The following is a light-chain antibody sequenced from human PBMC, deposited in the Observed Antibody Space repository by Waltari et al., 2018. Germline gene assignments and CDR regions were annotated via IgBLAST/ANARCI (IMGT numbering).Light chain of an antibody. J-gene: IGLJ2*01. Sequence: QAALTQPPSMSGSPGQSVTISCTGTSSDIGGYNRVSWYQQFPGKAPKLMIYEVSQRPSGVSDRFSGSKSVNTASLTISGLQAEDEADYYCTSYAGSNTYIFGGGTRLTVL. V-gene: IGLV2-8*01. CDR2: EVS. CDR3: TSYAGSNTYI. CDR1: SSDIGGYNR.